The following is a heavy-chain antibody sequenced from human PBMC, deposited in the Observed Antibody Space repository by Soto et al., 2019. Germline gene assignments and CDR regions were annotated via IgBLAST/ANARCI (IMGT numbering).Heavy chain of an antibody. CDR2: TYYRSKWYN. Sequence: PSQTLSLTCAISGDSVSTNSATRDWIRQSPSRGLEWLGRTYYRSKWYNDYAVSVKGRITINPDTSNNQFSLQLNSVTPDDTAVYYCARLVGNSWLDSWGQGTLVTVSS. CDR1: GDSVSTNSAT. V-gene: IGHV6-1*01. J-gene: IGHJ5*01. D-gene: IGHD2-2*01. CDR3: ARLVGNSWLDS.